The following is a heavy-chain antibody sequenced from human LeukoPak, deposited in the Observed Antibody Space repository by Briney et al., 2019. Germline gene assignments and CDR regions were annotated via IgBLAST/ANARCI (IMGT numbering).Heavy chain of an antibody. Sequence: ASVKVSCKASGYTFTSYDINWVRQATGQGLEWMGWMNPNSGNTGYAQKFRGRVTMTRNTSISTAYMELSSLRSEDTAVYYCARWYCSSTSCYPPYYYYGMDVWGQGTTVTVSS. J-gene: IGHJ6*02. CDR1: GYTFTSYD. CDR3: ARWYCSSTSCYPPYYYYGMDV. CDR2: MNPNSGNT. D-gene: IGHD2-2*01. V-gene: IGHV1-8*01.